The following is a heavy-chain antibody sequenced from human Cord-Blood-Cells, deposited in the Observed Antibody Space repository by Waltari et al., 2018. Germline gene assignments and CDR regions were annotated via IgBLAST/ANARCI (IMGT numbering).Heavy chain of an antibody. D-gene: IGHD3-10*01. V-gene: IGHV3-23*01. J-gene: IGHJ4*02. CDR3: AKDRSYYYGSGSYDY. CDR2: ISGSGGST. CDR1: GFTFSSYA. Sequence: EVQLLESGGGLVQPGGSLRLSCAASGFTFSSYAMSWVRQAPGKGLEWVSAISGSGGSTYYADSMKGRFTISRDNSKNTLYLQMNSLRAEDTAVYYCAKDRSYYYGSGSYDYWGQGTLVTVSS.